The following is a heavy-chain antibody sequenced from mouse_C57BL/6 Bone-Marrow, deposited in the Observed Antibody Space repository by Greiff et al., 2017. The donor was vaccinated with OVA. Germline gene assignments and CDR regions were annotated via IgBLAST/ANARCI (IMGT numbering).Heavy chain of an antibody. CDR2: INPNNGGT. Sequence: VQLQQSGPELVKPGASVKIPCKASGYTFTDYNMDWVKQSHGKSLEWIGDINPNNGGTIYNQKFKGKATLTVDKSSSTAYMELRSLTSEDTAVYYCARRTIQYYYAMDYWGQGTSVTVSS. V-gene: IGHV1-18*01. J-gene: IGHJ4*01. CDR3: ARRTIQYYYAMDY. D-gene: IGHD1-1*02. CDR1: GYTFTDYN.